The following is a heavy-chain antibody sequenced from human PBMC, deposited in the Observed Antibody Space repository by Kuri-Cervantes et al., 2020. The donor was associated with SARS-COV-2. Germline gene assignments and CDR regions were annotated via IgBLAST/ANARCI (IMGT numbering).Heavy chain of an antibody. Sequence: ASVKVSCKASGYTFTSYYMHWVRQAPGQGLEWMGIINPSGGSTSYAQKFQGRVTMTRDTSTSTVYMELSSLRSEDTAVYYCARCMWGRNPDYYYYMDVWGKGTTVTVSS. CDR2: INPSGGST. J-gene: IGHJ6*03. D-gene: IGHD1-14*01. V-gene: IGHV1-46*01. CDR1: GYTFTSYY. CDR3: ARCMWGRNPDYYYYMDV.